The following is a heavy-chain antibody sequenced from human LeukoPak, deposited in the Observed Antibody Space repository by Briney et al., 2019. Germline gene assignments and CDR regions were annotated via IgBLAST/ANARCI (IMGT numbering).Heavy chain of an antibody. Sequence: PSETLSLTCTVSGGSLSSYYWSWIRQPPGKGLEWIGYIYYSGSTNYNPSLKSRVTISLDMSKKQFSLKLSSVTAADTAVYYCASDYGSGSYRFDYWGQGTLVTVSS. V-gene: IGHV4-59*01. J-gene: IGHJ4*02. CDR2: IYYSGST. D-gene: IGHD3-10*01. CDR3: ASDYGSGSYRFDY. CDR1: GGSLSSYY.